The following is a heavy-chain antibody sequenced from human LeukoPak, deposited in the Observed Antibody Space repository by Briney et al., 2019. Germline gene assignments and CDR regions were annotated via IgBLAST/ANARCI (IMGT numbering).Heavy chain of an antibody. D-gene: IGHD4-17*01. CDR1: GYTFTSYD. CDR3: AGALDYGDYYFDY. Sequence: ASVKVSCKASGYTFTSYDINWVRQATGQGLEWMGWMNPNSGNTGYAQKFQGRVTMTRNTSISTAYMELSSLRSEDTAVYYCAGALDYGDYYFDYWGQGTLVTVS. CDR2: MNPNSGNT. V-gene: IGHV1-8*01. J-gene: IGHJ4*02.